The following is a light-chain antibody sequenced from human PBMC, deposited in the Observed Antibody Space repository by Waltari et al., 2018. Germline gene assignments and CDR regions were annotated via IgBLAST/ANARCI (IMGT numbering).Light chain of an antibody. V-gene: IGLV5-45*03. CDR3: MIWHGSAAV. CDR2: YKSDPDK. J-gene: IGLJ7*01. Sequence: QAVLTQPSSLSATPGASASLTCTLRSGINVGTYRKYWYQPKPGSPPQSLLRYKSDPDKQQGSGVPSRCSGSKDVSANAGILLISGLQSEDEADYYCMIWHGSAAVFGGGTQLTVL. CDR1: SGINVGTYR.